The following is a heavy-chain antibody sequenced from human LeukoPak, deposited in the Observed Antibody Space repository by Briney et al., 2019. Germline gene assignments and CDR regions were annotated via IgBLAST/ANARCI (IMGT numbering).Heavy chain of an antibody. CDR3: AKDGGAYCGGDCYSEFDY. D-gene: IGHD2-21*02. Sequence: GGSLRLSCAASGFTFSNYAMSWVRQAPGEGLEWVSAIINSGGTIHYADSVKGRFTISRDNSKNTLYPQMNSLTAEDTAVYYCAKDGGAYCGGDCYSEFDYWGQGTLVTVSS. CDR1: GFTFSNYA. J-gene: IGHJ4*02. V-gene: IGHV3-23*01. CDR2: IINSGGTI.